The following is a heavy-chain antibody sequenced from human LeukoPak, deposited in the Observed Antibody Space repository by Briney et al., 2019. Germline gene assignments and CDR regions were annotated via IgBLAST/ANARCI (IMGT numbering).Heavy chain of an antibody. Sequence: ASVKVSCKASGYTFTSYYMHWVRRAPGQGLEWMGIINPSGGSTSYAQKFQGRVTMTRDTSTSTVYMELSSLRSEDTAVYYCARDLVVSGGYYFPYYFDYWGQGTLVTVSS. CDR3: ARDLVVSGGYYFPYYFDY. CDR1: GYTFTSYY. V-gene: IGHV1-46*01. J-gene: IGHJ4*02. D-gene: IGHD3-3*01. CDR2: INPSGGST.